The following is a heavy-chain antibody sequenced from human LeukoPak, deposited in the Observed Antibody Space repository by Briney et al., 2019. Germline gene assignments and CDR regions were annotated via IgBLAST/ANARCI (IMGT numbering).Heavy chain of an antibody. CDR2: IYYSGST. V-gene: IGHV4-39*07. CDR1: GGSISSSSYY. CDR3: ARGGPSSRWFDS. J-gene: IGHJ5*01. D-gene: IGHD2-2*01. Sequence: SETLSLTCTVSGGSISSSSYYWGWIRQPPGKGLEWIGSIYYSGSTYYNPSLKSRITISVDTSRNQFSLNLNSVTTADTAVYYCARGGPSSRWFDSWGQGTLVTVSA.